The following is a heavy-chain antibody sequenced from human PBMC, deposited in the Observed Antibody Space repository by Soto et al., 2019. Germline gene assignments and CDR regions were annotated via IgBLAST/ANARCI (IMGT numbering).Heavy chain of an antibody. CDR1: GFTFSYRC. CDR3: TIEGAYPGPDFDY. D-gene: IGHD3-16*01. CDR2: TKNKANSYTT. Sequence: PGGSRRLSWAASGFTFSYRCMDWVRQAPGKGLEWVGRTKNKANSYTTEYAASVKGRFTISRDDSRNSVYLQMNSLKTDDTAVYYCTIEGAYPGPDFDYWGQGTLVTVSS. V-gene: IGHV3-72*01. J-gene: IGHJ4*02.